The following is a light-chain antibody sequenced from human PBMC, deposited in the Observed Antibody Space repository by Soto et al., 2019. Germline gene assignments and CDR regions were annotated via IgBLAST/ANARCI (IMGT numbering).Light chain of an antibody. V-gene: IGKV3-15*01. Sequence: EIVMTQSPATLYVSPGERATLSCRASQSVSSNLAWYQQKPGQAPRLLIYGASTRATGIPERFSGIGSGTDFPLTFSSLQSEDLAVYYCQQYANWLRTFGQGTKLEIK. CDR2: GAS. CDR3: QQYANWLRT. J-gene: IGKJ2*01. CDR1: QSVSSN.